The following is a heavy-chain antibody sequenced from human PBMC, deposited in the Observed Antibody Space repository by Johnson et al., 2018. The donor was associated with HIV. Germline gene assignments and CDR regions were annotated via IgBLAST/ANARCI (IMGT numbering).Heavy chain of an antibody. CDR1: GFTFSDYY. CDR3: AKASSDSSGYAF. Sequence: QVQLVESGGGLVKPGGSLRLSCAASGFTFSDYYMSWIRQAPGKGLEWVAFIRYDGTNKYYADSVKGRFTISRENSKKTLYLEMNSLRSGDTAVYYCAKASSDSSGYAF. J-gene: IGHJ3*01. D-gene: IGHD3-22*01. CDR2: IRYDGTNK. V-gene: IGHV3-30*02.